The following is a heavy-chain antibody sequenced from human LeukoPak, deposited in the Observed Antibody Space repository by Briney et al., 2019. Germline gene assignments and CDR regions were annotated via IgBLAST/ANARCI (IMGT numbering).Heavy chain of an antibody. CDR1: GFTVSCNY. D-gene: IGHD3-16*02. CDR2: IYSGGNT. V-gene: IGHV3-53*01. CDR3: ARGPRGLSDWIDP. Sequence: GGSLRLSCAASGFTVSCNYMGWVRQAPGKGLEWVSVIYSGGNTYYPDSVKGRFTISRDNSKHTLYLPMNSLRAEDKAVYYCARGPRGLSDWIDPWGQGTLVTVSS. J-gene: IGHJ5*02.